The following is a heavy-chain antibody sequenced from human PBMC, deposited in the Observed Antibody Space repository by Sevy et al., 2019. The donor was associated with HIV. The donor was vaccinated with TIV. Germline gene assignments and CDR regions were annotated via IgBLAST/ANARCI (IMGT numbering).Heavy chain of an antibody. V-gene: IGHV3-11*06. J-gene: IGHJ3*02. Sequence: GGSLRLSCAASGFSFSDYYMTWIRQAPGKGLEWVSWISSASTYTVYAHSVKGRFTISRDNAKNLMFLQMTSLRAEDTAVYYCARDRSTVTLDSFDIWGQGTMVTVSS. CDR3: ARDRSTVTLDSFDI. CDR2: ISSASTYT. D-gene: IGHD4-4*01. CDR1: GFSFSDYY.